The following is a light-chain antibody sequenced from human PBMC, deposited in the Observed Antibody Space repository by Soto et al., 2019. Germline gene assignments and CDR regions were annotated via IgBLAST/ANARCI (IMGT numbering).Light chain of an antibody. CDR1: SSNIGARFD. CDR2: GNN. Sequence: QLVLTQPPSVSGAPGQTVTIPCTGSSSNIGARFDVHWYQQFPGTAPKVLIYGNNIRPSGVPDRFSGSKSGTSASLTITGLQAEDEADYYCQSYDSSLSSYVFGIGTKVTVL. V-gene: IGLV1-40*01. J-gene: IGLJ1*01. CDR3: QSYDSSLSSYV.